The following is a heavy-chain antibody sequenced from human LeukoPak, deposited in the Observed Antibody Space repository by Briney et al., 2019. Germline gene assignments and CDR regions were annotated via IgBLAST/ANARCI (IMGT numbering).Heavy chain of an antibody. CDR3: ARASRVDY. CDR2: ITGSGSST. CDR1: GFTFSSYA. J-gene: IGHJ4*02. Sequence: TGGSLRLSCAASGFTFSSYAMTWVRQAPGKGLEWVSSITGSGSSTYYADSVKGRFTISRDNSKNTLYVQMNSLRAEDTAVYYCARASRVDYWGQGTLVTVSS. D-gene: IGHD3-10*01. V-gene: IGHV3-23*01.